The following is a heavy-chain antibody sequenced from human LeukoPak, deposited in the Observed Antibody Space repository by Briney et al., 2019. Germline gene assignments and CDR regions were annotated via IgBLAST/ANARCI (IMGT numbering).Heavy chain of an antibody. V-gene: IGHV4-59*01. D-gene: IGHD3-3*01. CDR1: GGSISNYY. CDR2: IYYSGST. CDR3: ARDFWSGYYADYYYYMDV. Sequence: KPSETLSLTCTVSGGSISNYYWSWIRQPPGKGLEWIGYIYYSGSTNYNPSLKSRVTISVDTSKNQFSLMLSSMTAADTAVYYCARDFWSGYYADYYYYMDVWGKGTTVTVSS. J-gene: IGHJ6*03.